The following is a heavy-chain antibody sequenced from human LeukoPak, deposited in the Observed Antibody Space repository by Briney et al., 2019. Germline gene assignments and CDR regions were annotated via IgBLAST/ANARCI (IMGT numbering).Heavy chain of an antibody. CDR3: ARITGDWNYYYYMDV. V-gene: IGHV1-18*01. D-gene: IGHD7-27*01. CDR2: ISAYNGNT. J-gene: IGHJ6*03. CDR1: GYTFTSYG. Sequence: ASVKVTCKASGYTFTSYGISWVRQAPGQGLEWMGWISAYNGNTNYAQKLQGRVTMTTDTSTSTAYMELRSLRSDDTAVYYCARITGDWNYYYYMDVWGNGTPVTVSS.